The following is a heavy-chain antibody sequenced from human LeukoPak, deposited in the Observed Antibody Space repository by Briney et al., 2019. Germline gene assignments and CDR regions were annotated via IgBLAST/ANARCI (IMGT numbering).Heavy chain of an antibody. CDR2: ISWNSGSI. V-gene: IGHV3-9*01. Sequence: PGGSLRLSCAASGFTFSSYAMHWVRQAPGKGLEWVSGISWNSGSIGYADSVKGRFTISRDNAKNSLYLQMNSLRAEDTALYYCAKEGGRTHGGFDYWGQGTLVTVSS. J-gene: IGHJ4*02. D-gene: IGHD3-16*01. CDR1: GFTFSSYA. CDR3: AKEGGRTHGGFDY.